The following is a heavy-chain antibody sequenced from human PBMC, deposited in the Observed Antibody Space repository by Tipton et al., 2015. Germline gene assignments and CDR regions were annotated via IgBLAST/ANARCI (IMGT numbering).Heavy chain of an antibody. CDR3: ARHVFIQGSWYQWFDP. V-gene: IGHV4-39*01. CDR1: GGPITSSAYY. D-gene: IGHD6-13*01. CDR2: VYFSGTT. J-gene: IGHJ5*02. Sequence: GLVKPSETLSLTCTVSGGPITSSAYYWGWIRQPPGKGLEWIGSVYFSGTTYYNPSLKSRVTISIDTSSNQFSLSLTSVTAADTALYYCARHVFIQGSWYQWFDPWGQGTLVTVS.